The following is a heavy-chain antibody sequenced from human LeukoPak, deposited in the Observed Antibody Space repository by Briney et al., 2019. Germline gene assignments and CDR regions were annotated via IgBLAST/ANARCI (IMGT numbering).Heavy chain of an antibody. CDR1: GGSISSGGYS. V-gene: IGHV4-30-2*01. CDR3: ATAAYGSGTYYFDY. D-gene: IGHD3-10*01. J-gene: IGHJ4*02. CDR2: IYHSGST. Sequence: SESLSLTCAVSGGSISSGGYSWSWIRQPPGKGLEWIGYIYHSGSTYYNPSLKSRVTISVDRSKHQFSLKLSSVTAADTAVYYCATAAYGSGTYYFDYWGQGTLVTVSS.